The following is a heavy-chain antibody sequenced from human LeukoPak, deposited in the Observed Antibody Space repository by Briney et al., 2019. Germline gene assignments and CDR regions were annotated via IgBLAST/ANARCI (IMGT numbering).Heavy chain of an antibody. J-gene: IGHJ6*03. D-gene: IGHD3-16*01. V-gene: IGHV3-11*04. CDR3: ARDMRDYVWASYYYMDV. CDR1: GFTFSDYY. Sequence: GGSLRLSCAASGFTFSDYYMAWIRQAPGKGLECISYLSRRGGTIYYADSVKGRFTISRDNAKNSLYLQMNSLRAEDTAVYYCARDMRDYVWASYYYMDVWGKGTTVTVSS. CDR2: LSRRGGTI.